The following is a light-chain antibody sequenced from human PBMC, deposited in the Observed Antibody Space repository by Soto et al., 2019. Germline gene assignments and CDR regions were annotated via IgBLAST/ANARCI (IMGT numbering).Light chain of an antibody. CDR3: CSYAGISIYV. J-gene: IGLJ1*01. CDR1: SSDVGGYNY. Sequence: QSVLTQPRSVSGSPGQSVTISCTGTSSDVGGYNYVSWYQQHPGKAPKLMIYDVGKRPSGVPDRFSGSKSGNTASLTISGLQAEDEADYYCCSYAGISIYVFGTGTKLTVL. V-gene: IGLV2-11*01. CDR2: DVG.